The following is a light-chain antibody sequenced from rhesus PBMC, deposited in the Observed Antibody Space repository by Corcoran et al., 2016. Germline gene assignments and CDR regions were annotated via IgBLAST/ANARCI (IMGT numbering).Light chain of an antibody. V-gene: IGKV1S14*01. CDR2: YAS. CDR1: QGISNY. Sequence: DIQMTQSPSSLSASVGDTVTITRRASQGISNYLACYQPKPGKAPKPLLYYASNLENGVPSRFSGSGSGTDFTLTISSLQPEDFAIYYCQQHNNYPPAFGQGTKVEIK. CDR3: QQHNNYPPA. J-gene: IGKJ1*01.